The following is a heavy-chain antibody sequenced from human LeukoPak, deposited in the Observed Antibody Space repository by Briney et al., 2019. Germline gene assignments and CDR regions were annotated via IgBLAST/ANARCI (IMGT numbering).Heavy chain of an antibody. CDR1: GYTLTELS. V-gene: IGHV1-24*01. D-gene: IGHD6-13*01. Sequence: VASVKVSCKVSGYTLTELSMHWVRQAPGKGLEWMGGFDPEDGETIYAQKFQGRVTMTEDTSTDTAYMELSSLRSEDTAVYYCATSSSWYVPFDYWGQGTLVTVSS. J-gene: IGHJ4*02. CDR2: FDPEDGET. CDR3: ATSSSWYVPFDY.